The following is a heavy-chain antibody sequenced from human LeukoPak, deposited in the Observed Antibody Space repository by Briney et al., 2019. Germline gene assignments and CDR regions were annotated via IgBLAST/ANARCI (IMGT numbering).Heavy chain of an antibody. V-gene: IGHV3-74*01. D-gene: IGHD1-26*01. Sequence: GGSLSLSCPASGFTLSSYWMHWVGQAAGKGLVWVSRINSDGSSTSYADSVKGRFTISRDNAKNTLYLQMNSLRAEDTAVYYRAQWGPRNFQHWGQGTLVTVSS. CDR1: GFTLSSYW. J-gene: IGHJ1*01. CDR3: AQWGPRNFQH. CDR2: INSDGSST.